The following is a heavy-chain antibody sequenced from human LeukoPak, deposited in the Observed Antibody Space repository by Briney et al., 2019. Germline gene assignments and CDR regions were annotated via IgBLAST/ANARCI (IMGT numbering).Heavy chain of an antibody. V-gene: IGHV3-23*01. CDR3: AKRQVSAAPGALDC. J-gene: IGHJ4*02. CDR2: ISGSGGNS. Sequence: GGSVRLSCAASGFTFSNYAMIWVRQAPGKGLEWVSAISGSGGNSYYADSVEGRFTVSRDNSKSTLHLQLNSLRVEDTAVYYCAKRQVSAAPGALDCWGQGTLLTVSS. CDR1: GFTFSNYA. D-gene: IGHD6-13*01.